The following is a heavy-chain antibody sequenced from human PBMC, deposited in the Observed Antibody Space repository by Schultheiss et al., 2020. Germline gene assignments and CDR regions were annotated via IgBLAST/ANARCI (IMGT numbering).Heavy chain of an antibody. V-gene: IGHV3-33*06. J-gene: IGHJ4*02. Sequence: GGSLRLSCAASGFTFSSYGMHWVRQAPGKGLEWVAVILYDGSNKYYADSVKGRFTISRDNSKNTLYLQMNSLRAEDTAVYYCAKGSGSYSAEDQEFDYWGQGTLVTVSS. CDR2: ILYDGSNK. CDR1: GFTFSSYG. CDR3: AKGSGSYSAEDQEFDY. D-gene: IGHD1-26*01.